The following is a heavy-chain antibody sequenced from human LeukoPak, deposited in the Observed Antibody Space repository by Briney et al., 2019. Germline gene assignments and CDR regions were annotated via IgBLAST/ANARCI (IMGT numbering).Heavy chain of an antibody. CDR1: GYRFTSYW. CDR2: IYPGDFDT. D-gene: IGHD6-13*01. J-gene: IGHJ3*02. CDR3: ARPRGAWYNAFDI. Sequence: PGESLKISCKGSGYRFTSYWIGCVRQMPGKGLEWMGIIYPGDFDTRYSPSFEGQVTISADKSISTAYLQWTSLKASDSATYYCARPRGAWYNAFDIWGQGTMVTVSS. V-gene: IGHV5-51*01.